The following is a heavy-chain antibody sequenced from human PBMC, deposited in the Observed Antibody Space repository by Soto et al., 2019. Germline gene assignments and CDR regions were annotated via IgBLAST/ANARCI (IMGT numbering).Heavy chain of an antibody. CDR3: ARQIYDSDTGPNFQYYFDS. D-gene: IGHD3-22*01. Sequence: GESLNTSCKGSGYSFAVYWITWVRQKPGKGLEWMGRIDPSDSQTYYSPSFRGHVTISVTKSITTVFLQWSSLRASDTAMYYCARQIYDSDTGPNFQYYFDSWGQGTPVTVSS. CDR1: GYSFAVYW. J-gene: IGHJ4*02. CDR2: IDPSDSQT. V-gene: IGHV5-10-1*01.